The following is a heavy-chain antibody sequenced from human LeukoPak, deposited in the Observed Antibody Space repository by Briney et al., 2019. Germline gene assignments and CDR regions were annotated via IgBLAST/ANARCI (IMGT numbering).Heavy chain of an antibody. J-gene: IGHJ3*02. CDR3: ASPSPVADAFDI. D-gene: IGHD2-15*01. V-gene: IGHV5-51*01. CDR2: IYPGDSDT. CDR1: GYSFTSYW. Sequence: GESLKISCKGSGYSFTSYWIGWVRQMPGKGLEWMGIIYPGDSDTRYSPSFQGQVTISADKSISTAYLQWSSRKASDTARYYCASPSPVADAFDIWGQETMVTVDS.